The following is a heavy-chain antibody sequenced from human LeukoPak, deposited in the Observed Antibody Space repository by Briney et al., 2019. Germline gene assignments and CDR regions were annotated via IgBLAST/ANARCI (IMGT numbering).Heavy chain of an antibody. CDR1: GYTFTSYD. V-gene: IGHV1-8*03. CDR2: MNPNSGNT. D-gene: IGHD3-10*01. CDR3: ARGRGYYGSGRDDWFDP. J-gene: IGHJ5*02. Sequence: VASVKVSCKASGYTFTSYDINWVRQATGQGLEWMGSMNPNSGNTGYAQKFQGRVTITRNTSISTAYMELSSLRSEDTAVYYCARGRGYYGSGRDDWFDPWGQGTLVTVSS.